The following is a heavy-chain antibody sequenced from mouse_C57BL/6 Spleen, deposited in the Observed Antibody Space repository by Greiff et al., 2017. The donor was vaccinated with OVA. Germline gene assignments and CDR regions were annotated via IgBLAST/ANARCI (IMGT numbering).Heavy chain of an antibody. CDR2: INPGSGGT. CDR3: ARDYCSSYDFDV. CDR1: GYAFTNYL. J-gene: IGHJ1*03. D-gene: IGHD1-1*01. V-gene: IGHV1-54*01. Sequence: VQLQQSGAELVRPGTSVKVSCKASGYAFTNYLIEWVKQRPGQGLEWIGVINPGSGGTNYNEKVKGKATLTAYKSSSTAYMQLSSLTSEDSAVYFCARDYCSSYDFDVWGTGTTVTVSS.